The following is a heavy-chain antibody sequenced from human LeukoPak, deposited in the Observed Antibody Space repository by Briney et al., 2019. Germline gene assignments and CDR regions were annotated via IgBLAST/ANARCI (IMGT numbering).Heavy chain of an antibody. CDR1: GFTFSSYG. J-gene: IGHJ4*02. V-gene: IGHV3-30*03. D-gene: IGHD6-13*01. Sequence: GRALRLSCAASGFTFSSYGMHWVRQAPGKGLEWVAVISYDGSNKYYADSVKGRFTISRDNSKNTLYLQMNGLRAEDTAVYYCAREVAAADFDYWGQGTLVTVSS. CDR2: ISYDGSNK. CDR3: AREVAAADFDY.